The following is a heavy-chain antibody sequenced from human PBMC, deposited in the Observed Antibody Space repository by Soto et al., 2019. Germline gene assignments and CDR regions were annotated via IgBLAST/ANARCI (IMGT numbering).Heavy chain of an antibody. D-gene: IGHD6-13*01. J-gene: IGHJ4*02. V-gene: IGHV3-73*01. Sequence: EVQLVESGGGLVQPGGSLKLSCAASGFTFSGSAMHWVRQASGKGLEWVGRIRSKANSYATAYAASVKGRFTISRDDSKNTAYLQMNSLKTEDTAVYCCTRLAAAGTVDYWGQGTLVTVSS. CDR3: TRLAAAGTVDY. CDR2: IRSKANSYAT. CDR1: GFTFSGSA.